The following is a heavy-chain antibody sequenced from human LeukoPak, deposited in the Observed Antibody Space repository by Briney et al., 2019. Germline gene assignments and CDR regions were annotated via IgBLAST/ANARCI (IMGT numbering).Heavy chain of an antibody. D-gene: IGHD3-22*01. CDR1: GYTFTSYG. V-gene: IGHV1-18*01. CDR2: ISGYNGNT. CDR3: ARYKTYYYDSSSQYYFDY. Sequence: GASVKVSCKASGYTFTSYGIGWVRQAPGQGLEWMGWISGYNGNTDSAQKFQGRVTMTTDTSTSTAYMELRSLRSDDSAVYYCARYKTYYYDSSSQYYFDYWGQGTLVTVSS. J-gene: IGHJ4*02.